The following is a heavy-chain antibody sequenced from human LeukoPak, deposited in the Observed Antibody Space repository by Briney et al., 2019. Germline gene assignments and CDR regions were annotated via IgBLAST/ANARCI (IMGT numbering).Heavy chain of an antibody. J-gene: IGHJ4*02. CDR3: AKDRSSTWSFDY. Sequence: PGRSLRLSCAASGFTFNSDNMHLVRQAPGKGLEWVAVISSDGSNNCYADSVKGRFTISRDNSRNTLYLQMNSLIAEDTAVYYCAKDRSSTWSFDYWGQGTLVTVSS. CDR1: GFTFNSDN. D-gene: IGHD6-13*01. V-gene: IGHV3-30*18. CDR2: ISSDGSNN.